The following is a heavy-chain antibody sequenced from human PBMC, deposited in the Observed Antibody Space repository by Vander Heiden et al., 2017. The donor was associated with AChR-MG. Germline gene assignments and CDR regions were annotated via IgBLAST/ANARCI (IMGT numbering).Heavy chain of an antibody. V-gene: IGHV1-2*02. CDR1: GYTFTGHY. CDR2: INPNSGGT. Sequence: QVQLAQSGAEVKKPGASVKVSWKASGYTFTGHYMHGVRQAPGQGLEWMGWINPNSGGTNYAQKFQGRVTMTRDTSISTAYMELSRLRSDDTAVYYCARGTLAARLRAPHWGQGTLVTVSS. CDR3: ARGTLAARLRAPH. D-gene: IGHD6-6*01. J-gene: IGHJ4*02.